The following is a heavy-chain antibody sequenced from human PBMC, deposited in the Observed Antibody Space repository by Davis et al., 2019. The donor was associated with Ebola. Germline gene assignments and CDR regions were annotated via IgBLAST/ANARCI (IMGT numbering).Heavy chain of an antibody. J-gene: IGHJ4*02. CDR2: FSGGGGTA. V-gene: IGHV3-23*01. Sequence: GESLKISCAASGFTFSSYAMSWVRQAPGKGLEWVSAFSGGGGTAYYADSVKGRFTISRDNSKNTLYLQMKSLRAEDTAIYYCAKESSSSWAFDYWGQGTLVTVSS. CDR3: AKESSSSWAFDY. D-gene: IGHD6-13*01. CDR1: GFTFSSYA.